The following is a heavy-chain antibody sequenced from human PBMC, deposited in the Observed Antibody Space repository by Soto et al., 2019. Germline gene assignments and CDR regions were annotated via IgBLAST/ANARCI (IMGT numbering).Heavy chain of an antibody. J-gene: IGHJ3*02. CDR2: IYYSGST. CDR3: ARVWGYCTTGVCYTAFDI. V-gene: IGHV4-30-4*01. CDR1: GGSISSGDYY. D-gene: IGHD2-8*01. Sequence: PSETLSLTCTVSGGSISSGDYYLSWIRQPPGKGLEWIGYIYYSGSTYYNPSLKSRVTISVDTSKNQFSLKLSSVTAADTAVYYCARVWGYCTTGVCYTAFDIWGQGTMVTVSS.